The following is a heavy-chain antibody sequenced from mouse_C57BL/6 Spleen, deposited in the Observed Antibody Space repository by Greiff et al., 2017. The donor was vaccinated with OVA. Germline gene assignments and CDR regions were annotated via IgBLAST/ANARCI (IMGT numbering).Heavy chain of an antibody. V-gene: IGHV1-4*01. Sequence: QVQLKQSGAELARPGASVKMSCKASGYTFTSYTMHWVKQRPGQGLEWIGYINPSSGYTKYNQKFKDKATLTADKSSSTAYMQLSSLTSEDSAVYYCARSGSNYGYFDVWGTGTTVTVSS. J-gene: IGHJ1*03. CDR2: INPSSGYT. CDR1: GYTFTSYT. CDR3: ARSGSNYGYFDV. D-gene: IGHD1-1*01.